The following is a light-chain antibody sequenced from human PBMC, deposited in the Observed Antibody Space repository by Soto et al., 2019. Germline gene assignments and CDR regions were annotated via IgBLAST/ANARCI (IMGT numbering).Light chain of an antibody. V-gene: IGKV1-5*01. CDR3: QHHSTYAGT. Sequence: DIPMTQTPSSLSAARRGGVTVSCRASQSISRCLAWYQQKSGTAPTLLIYDASSLDSGVPSRFSGSESGTEFTLTISSLQPDHFAPYYCQHHSTYAGTFGQGTKVDIK. CDR1: QSISRC. J-gene: IGKJ1*01. CDR2: DAS.